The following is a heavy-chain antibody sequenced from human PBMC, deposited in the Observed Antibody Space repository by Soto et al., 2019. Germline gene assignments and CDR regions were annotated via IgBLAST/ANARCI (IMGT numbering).Heavy chain of an antibody. CDR1: GYTFTRYG. V-gene: IGHV1-18*01. D-gene: IGHD3-16*01. CDR2: INTYNGNT. Sequence: QVQLAQSGAEVKNPGASVKVSCKASGYTFTRYGIGWARQAPGQGLEWMGWINTYNGNTNYAQNVQGSVTLTTDTSXSTAYMELRSLRSNDTAIYYCAMVDVYVTPSPQDVWGQGTTVIVSS. J-gene: IGHJ6*02. CDR3: AMVDVYVTPSPQDV.